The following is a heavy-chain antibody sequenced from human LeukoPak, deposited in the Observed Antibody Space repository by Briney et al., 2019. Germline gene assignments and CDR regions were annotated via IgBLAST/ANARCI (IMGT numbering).Heavy chain of an antibody. V-gene: IGHV1-2*06. CDR2: INPNSGGT. D-gene: IGHD1-26*01. CDR1: GYTFTGYY. J-gene: IGHJ4*02. CDR3: ARDAYGGSYSYYFDY. Sequence: ASVKVSCKASGYTFTGYYMHWVRQAPGQGLEWMGRINPNSGGTNYARKFQGRVTMTRDTSISTAYMELSRLRSDDTAVYYCARDAYGGSYSYYFDYWGQGTLVTVSS.